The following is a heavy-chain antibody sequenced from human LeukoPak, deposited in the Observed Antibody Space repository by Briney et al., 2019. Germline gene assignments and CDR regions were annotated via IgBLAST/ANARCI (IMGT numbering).Heavy chain of an antibody. D-gene: IGHD6-6*01. J-gene: IGHJ3*02. Sequence: NASETLSLTCAVYGGSFSGYYWSWIRQPPGKGLEWIGEINHCGSTNYNPSLKSRVTISVDTSKNQFSLKLSSVTAADTAVYYCARGGGIAARPHAFDIWGQGTMVTVSS. CDR1: GGSFSGYY. CDR3: ARGGGIAARPHAFDI. CDR2: INHCGST. V-gene: IGHV4-34*01.